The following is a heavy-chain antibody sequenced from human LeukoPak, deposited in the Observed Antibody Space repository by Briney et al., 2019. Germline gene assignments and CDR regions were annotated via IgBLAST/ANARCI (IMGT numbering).Heavy chain of an antibody. D-gene: IGHD6-13*01. CDR3: AGVGIAAAGGLDY. CDR1: GYTLTSYD. V-gene: IGHV1-8*03. J-gene: IGHJ4*01. CDR2: MNPNSGNT. Sequence: GSVKVSYKASGYTLTSYDINWVRQATGQGLEGMGWMNPNSGNTGYAQKFQGRVTITRNTSISTAYMELSSLRSEDTAVYYCAGVGIAAAGGLDYSGHGSLVTVSS.